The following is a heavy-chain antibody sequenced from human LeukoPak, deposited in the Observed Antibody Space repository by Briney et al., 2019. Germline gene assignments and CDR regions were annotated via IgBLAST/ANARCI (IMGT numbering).Heavy chain of an antibody. V-gene: IGHV5-51*01. CDR2: IYPGDSDT. J-gene: IGHJ4*02. CDR3: ARRLASGWYGGGYYFDY. CDR1: GYSFTSYW. Sequence: GESLKISCKGSGYSFTSYWIGWVRQMPGKGLEWMGIIYPGDSDTRYSPSFQGQVTISADKSISTAYLQWSSLKASDTAMYYCARRLASGWYGGGYYFDYWGQGTLVTVSS. D-gene: IGHD6-19*01.